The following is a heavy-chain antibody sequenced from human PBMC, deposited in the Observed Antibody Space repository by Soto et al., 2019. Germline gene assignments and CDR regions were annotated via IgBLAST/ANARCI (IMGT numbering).Heavy chain of an antibody. V-gene: IGHV5-51*01. CDR3: ARSDCSSTSCYTGMDV. D-gene: IGHD2-2*02. CDR2: IYPGDSDT. J-gene: IGHJ6*02. Sequence: GESLKISCKGSGYSFTSYWIGWVRQMPGKGLEWMGIIYPGDSDTRYSPSFQGQVTISADKSISTAYLQWSSLKASDTAMYYCARSDCSSTSCYTGMDVWGQGTTDTVSS. CDR1: GYSFTSYW.